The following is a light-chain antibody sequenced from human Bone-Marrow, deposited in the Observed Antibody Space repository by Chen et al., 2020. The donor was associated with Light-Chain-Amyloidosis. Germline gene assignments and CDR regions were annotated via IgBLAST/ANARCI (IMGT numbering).Light chain of an antibody. J-gene: IGLJ3*02. Sequence: SYVLTQPSSVSVAPGQTATSACGGNNIGSTSVHWYQQTPGQAPLLVVYDYSDRPSGIPERLPGSNSGNTATLTISRVEAGDEADYYCQVWDRSSDRPVFGGGTKLTVL. CDR2: DYS. V-gene: IGLV3-21*02. CDR1: NIGSTS. CDR3: QVWDRSSDRPV.